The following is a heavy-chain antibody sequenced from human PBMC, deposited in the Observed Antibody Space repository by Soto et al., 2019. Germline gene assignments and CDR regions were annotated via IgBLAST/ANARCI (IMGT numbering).Heavy chain of an antibody. D-gene: IGHD2-2*01. Sequence: QVQLQQWGAGLLKPSETLSLTCAVYGGSFSGYYWSWIRQPPGKGLEWIGEINHSGSTNYNPSLKSRVTISVDTSKNQFSLKLSSVTAADTAVYYCARLLVPRGYCSSTSCYARVFFNWFDPWGQGTLVTVSS. CDR2: INHSGST. J-gene: IGHJ5*02. CDR3: ARLLVPRGYCSSTSCYARVFFNWFDP. CDR1: GGSFSGYY. V-gene: IGHV4-34*01.